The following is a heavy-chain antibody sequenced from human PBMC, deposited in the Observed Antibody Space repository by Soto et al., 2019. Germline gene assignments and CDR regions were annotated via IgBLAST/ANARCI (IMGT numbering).Heavy chain of an antibody. Sequence: ASVKVSCKVSGYTRTELSMHWVRQAPGKGLEWMGGFDPEDGETIYAQKFQGRVTMTEDTSTDTAYMELSSLRSEDTAVYYCATDRGIAAAGTRRSYYYGMDVWGQGTTVTVSS. J-gene: IGHJ6*02. CDR2: FDPEDGET. D-gene: IGHD6-13*01. CDR1: GYTRTELS. V-gene: IGHV1-24*01. CDR3: ATDRGIAAAGTRRSYYYGMDV.